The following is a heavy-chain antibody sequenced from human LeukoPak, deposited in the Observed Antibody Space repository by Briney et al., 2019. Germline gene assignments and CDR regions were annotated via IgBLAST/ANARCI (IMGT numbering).Heavy chain of an antibody. V-gene: IGHV3-74*01. J-gene: IGHJ4*02. Sequence: GGSLRLPCAASGLTFSSHWMHWVRQAPGKGLVWVSRITNDGSSTTYADSVKGRFTISRDNAKNMLYLQVNSLRAEDTAVYYCVTQQGGNPAYWGQGTLVTVSS. CDR1: GLTFSSHW. CDR3: VTQQGGNPAY. D-gene: IGHD1-14*01. CDR2: ITNDGSST.